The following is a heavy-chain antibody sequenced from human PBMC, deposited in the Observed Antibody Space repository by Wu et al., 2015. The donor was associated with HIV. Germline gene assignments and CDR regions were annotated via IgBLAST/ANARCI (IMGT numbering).Heavy chain of an antibody. V-gene: IGHV1-46*03. J-gene: IGHJ4*02. Sequence: QVQLVQSGAEVKKPGASVKVSCKASGYTFTSYYMHWVRQAPGQGLEWMGIINPSGGSTSYAQKFQGRVTMTRDTSTSTVYMELSSLRSEDTAVYYCARDLMHCSSTSCYTGLVYWGQGTLVTVSS. CDR1: GYTFTSYY. CDR2: INPSGGST. CDR3: ARDLMHCSSTSCYTGLVY. D-gene: IGHD2-2*02.